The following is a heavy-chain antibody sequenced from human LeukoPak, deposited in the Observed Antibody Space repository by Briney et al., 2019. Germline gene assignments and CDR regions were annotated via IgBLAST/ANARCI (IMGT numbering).Heavy chain of an antibody. D-gene: IGHD6-19*01. CDR1: KFTFSDYY. J-gene: IGHJ4*02. V-gene: IGHV3-11*01. CDR2: ISSSGSTI. Sequence: GGSLRLSCAASKFTFSDYYMSWIRQAPGKGLEWVSCISSSGSTIYYADSVKGRFTVSRDNAKNSLYLQMDSLRVEDTAFYYCAKDNRRHYTSGPNPDSLHWGQGALVTVSS. CDR3: AKDNRRHYTSGPNPDSLH.